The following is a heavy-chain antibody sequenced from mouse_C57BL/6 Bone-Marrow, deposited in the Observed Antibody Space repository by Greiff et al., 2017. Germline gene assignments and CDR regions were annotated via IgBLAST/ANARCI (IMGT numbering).Heavy chain of an antibody. V-gene: IGHV1-42*01. J-gene: IGHJ3*01. D-gene: IGHD2-2*01. CDR3: SRGIYYGYAGFAY. CDR2: INPSTGGT. CDR1: GYSFTGYY. Sequence: EVKLMESGPELVKPGASVKISCKASGYSFTGYYMNWVKQSPEKSLEWIGEINPSTGGTTYNQKFKAKATLTVDKSSSTAYMQLKSLTSEDSAVYDCSRGIYYGYAGFAYWGQGTLVTVSA.